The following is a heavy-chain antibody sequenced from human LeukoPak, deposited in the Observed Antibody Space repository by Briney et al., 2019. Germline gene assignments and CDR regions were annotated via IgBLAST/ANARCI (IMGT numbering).Heavy chain of an antibody. Sequence: GRSLRLSCAASGFTFSSYWMSWVRQAPGKGLEWVTNIKKDGSENYYVDSVKGRFTISRDNAKKSLYLQMNSLRAEDTAVYYCARHLSGITGYTYGRGIDYWGQGTLVSVSS. CDR1: GFTFSSYW. CDR2: IKKDGSEN. V-gene: IGHV3-7*01. J-gene: IGHJ4*02. D-gene: IGHD5-18*01. CDR3: ARHLSGITGYTYGRGIDY.